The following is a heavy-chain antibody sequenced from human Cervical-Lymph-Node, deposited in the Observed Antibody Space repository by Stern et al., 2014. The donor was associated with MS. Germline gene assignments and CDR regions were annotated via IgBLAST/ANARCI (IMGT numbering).Heavy chain of an antibody. CDR2: ISYDGNNE. CDR1: GFTFSSYA. D-gene: IGHD2-15*01. CDR3: ATKAPTYCSGASCFDY. Sequence: QVQLVESGGGVVQPGRSLRLSCAASGFTFSSYAMHRVRPAPGKGLEWVALISYDGNNEYSADSVKGRFAISRDNSKNTLYLQMNSLRTEDTAVYYCATKAPTYCSGASCFDYWGQGTLVTVSS. J-gene: IGHJ4*02. V-gene: IGHV3-30*09.